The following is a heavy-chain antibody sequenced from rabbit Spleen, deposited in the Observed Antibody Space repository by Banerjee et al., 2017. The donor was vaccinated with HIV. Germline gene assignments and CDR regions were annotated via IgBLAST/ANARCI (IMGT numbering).Heavy chain of an antibody. D-gene: IGHD6-1*01. CDR1: GVSFSGNSY. CDR2: IDTGSSGFT. V-gene: IGHV1S40*01. CDR3: ARVGGVGVYGYATL. J-gene: IGHJ4*01. Sequence: QSLEESGGDLVKPGASLTLTCIASGVSFSGNSYMCWVRQAPGKGLEWIACIDTGSSGFTYFASWAKGRFTISSHNAQNTLYLQLKSLTAADSATYFCARVGGVGVYGYATLWGPGTLVTVS.